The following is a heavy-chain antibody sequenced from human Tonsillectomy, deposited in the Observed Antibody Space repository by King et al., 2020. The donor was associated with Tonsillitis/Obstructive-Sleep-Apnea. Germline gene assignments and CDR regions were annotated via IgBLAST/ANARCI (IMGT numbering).Heavy chain of an antibody. Sequence: QLVESGPEVKKPGTSVKVSCTASGFTFTSSAVQWVRQARGHRLEWIGWIVVGSGNTNYAQKFQERVTITRDMSTSTAYMELSSLRSEDTAVYYCAAGTTANYFDYWGQGTLVTVSS. D-gene: IGHD1-7*01. J-gene: IGHJ4*02. V-gene: IGHV1-58*01. CDR1: GFTFTSSA. CDR3: AAGTTANYFDY. CDR2: IVVGSGNT.